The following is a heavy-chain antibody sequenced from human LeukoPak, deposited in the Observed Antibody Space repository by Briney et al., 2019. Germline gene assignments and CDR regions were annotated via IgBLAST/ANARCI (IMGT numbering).Heavy chain of an antibody. CDR2: INHSGST. V-gene: IGHV4-34*01. CDR3: ARARRANGQRIAAAGTLDP. Sequence: SETLSLTCAVYGGSFSGYYWSWIRQPPGKGLEWIGEINHSGSTNYNPSLKSRVTISVDTSKNQFSLKLSSVTAADTAVYYCARARRANGQRIAAAGTLDPWGQGTLVTVSS. D-gene: IGHD6-13*01. CDR1: GGSFSGYY. J-gene: IGHJ5*02.